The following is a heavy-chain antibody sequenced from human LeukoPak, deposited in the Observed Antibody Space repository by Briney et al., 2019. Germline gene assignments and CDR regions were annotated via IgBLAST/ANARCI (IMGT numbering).Heavy chain of an antibody. V-gene: IGHV3-30-3*01. CDR3: ARESGLKD. Sequence: GRSLRLSCAASGFTFSSYDMHWVRQAPGKGLEWVAVISYDGSNKYYADSVKGRFTISRDNSKNTLYLQMNSLRAEDTAVYYCARESGLKDWGQGTLVTVSS. CDR2: ISYDGSNK. D-gene: IGHD3-10*01. J-gene: IGHJ4*02. CDR1: GFTFSSYD.